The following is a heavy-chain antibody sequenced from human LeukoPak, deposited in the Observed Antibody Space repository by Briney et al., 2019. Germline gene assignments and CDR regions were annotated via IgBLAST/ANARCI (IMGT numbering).Heavy chain of an antibody. V-gene: IGHV4-31*03. Sequence: SETLSLTCTVSGGSISSGGYYWSWIRQHPGKGLEWIGEINHSGNTNYNPSLKSRVAISVDTSKNQFSLKLSSVIAADTAMYYCARSKDGSGFAAYWGQGTQVTVSS. CDR2: INHSGNT. CDR1: GGSISSGGYY. D-gene: IGHD3-22*01. CDR3: ARSKDGSGFAAY. J-gene: IGHJ4*02.